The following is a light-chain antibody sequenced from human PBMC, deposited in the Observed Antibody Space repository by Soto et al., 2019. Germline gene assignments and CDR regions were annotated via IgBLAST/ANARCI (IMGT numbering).Light chain of an antibody. J-gene: IGKJ2*01. CDR3: QQSYSTPPYT. CDR2: AAS. CDR1: QSISSD. Sequence: DIQMTQSPSSLSASVGDRVTITCRASQSISSDLNWYQQKPGKAPKLLIYAASSLQSGVPSRFSGIGSGTDCTLTISSLQPEDFATYYCQQSYSTPPYTCGQGTKLEIK. V-gene: IGKV1-39*01.